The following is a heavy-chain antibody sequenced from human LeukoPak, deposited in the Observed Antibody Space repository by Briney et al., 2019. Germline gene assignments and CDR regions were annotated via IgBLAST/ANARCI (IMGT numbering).Heavy chain of an antibody. CDR3: ARGDYYNSLDS. V-gene: IGHV1-2*02. CDR1: GYTFAGYY. D-gene: IGHD5-24*01. Sequence: ASVKVSCKASGYTFAGYYTHLVRQAPGQGLEWMGWINPNSGGTNYAQKFQGRVTMTRDTSISTAYMELSRLRSDDTAVYYCARGDYYNSLDSWGQGTLVTVSS. J-gene: IGHJ4*02. CDR2: INPNSGGT.